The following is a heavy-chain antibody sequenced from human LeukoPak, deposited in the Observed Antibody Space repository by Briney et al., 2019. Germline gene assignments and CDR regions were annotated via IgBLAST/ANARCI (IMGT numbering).Heavy chain of an antibody. CDR1: GFTFSSYG. D-gene: IGHD6-19*01. CDR3: ARDVGEQWLASGDY. V-gene: IGHV3-30*03. J-gene: IGHJ4*02. Sequence: GRSLRLSCAASGFTFSSYGMHWVRQAPGKGLEWVAVISYDGSNKYYADSVKGRFTISRDNSKNTLYLQMNSLRAEDTAVYYCARDVGEQWLASGDYWGQGTLVTVSS. CDR2: ISYDGSNK.